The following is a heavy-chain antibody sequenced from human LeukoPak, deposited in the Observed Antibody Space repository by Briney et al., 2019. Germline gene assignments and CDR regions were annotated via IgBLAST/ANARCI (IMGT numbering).Heavy chain of an antibody. CDR2: ISSSSSYI. Sequence: PGGSLRLSCAASGFTFSSYSMNWVRQAPGKGLEWVSSISSSSSYIYYADSVKGRFTISRDNAKNSLYLQMNSLRAEDTAVYYCARKRDSGADRYYYYGMDVWGQGTTVTVSS. CDR3: ARKRDSGADRYYYYGMDV. D-gene: IGHD6-25*01. V-gene: IGHV3-21*01. J-gene: IGHJ6*02. CDR1: GFTFSSYS.